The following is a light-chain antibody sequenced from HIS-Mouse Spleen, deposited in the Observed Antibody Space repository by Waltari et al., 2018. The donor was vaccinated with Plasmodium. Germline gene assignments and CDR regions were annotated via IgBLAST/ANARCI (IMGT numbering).Light chain of an antibody. J-gene: IGKJ1*01. Sequence: EIVMTQSPATLSVSPGERATLACRASQSVSRTLAWYQQKPGQAPRPLISGASTRATGIPAGFSGSGSGTEFTLTISSMQSEDFAVYYCQQYNNWPPTFGQGTKVEIK. V-gene: IGKV3-15*01. CDR2: GAS. CDR3: QQYNNWPPT. CDR1: QSVSRT.